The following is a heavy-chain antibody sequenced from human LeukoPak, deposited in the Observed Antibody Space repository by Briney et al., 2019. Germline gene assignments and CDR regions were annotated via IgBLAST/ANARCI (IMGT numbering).Heavy chain of an antibody. CDR2: IYYSGST. Sequence: SETLSLTCTVSGGSISSSSYYWGWIRQPPGKGLEWIGSIYYSGSTYYNPSLKSRVTISVDTSKNQFSLKLSSVTAADTAVYYCARHRSYLKLAPRRLYSYYFDYWGQGTLVTVSS. D-gene: IGHD6-13*01. CDR3: ARHRSYLKLAPRRLYSYYFDY. V-gene: IGHV4-39*01. CDR1: GGSISSSSYY. J-gene: IGHJ4*02.